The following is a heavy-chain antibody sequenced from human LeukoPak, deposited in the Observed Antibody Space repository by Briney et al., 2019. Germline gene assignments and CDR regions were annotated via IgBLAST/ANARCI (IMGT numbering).Heavy chain of an antibody. D-gene: IGHD2-2*01. Sequence: ASVKVSCKASGYTFTDYYMHWVRQALGQGLEWMGWINPNSGGTNYAQKFQGRVTMTRDTSISTAYMELSRLRSDDTAVYYCARDSRSTSYNWFDPWGQGTLVTVSS. CDR1: GYTFTDYY. CDR2: INPNSGGT. J-gene: IGHJ5*02. V-gene: IGHV1-2*02. CDR3: ARDSRSTSYNWFDP.